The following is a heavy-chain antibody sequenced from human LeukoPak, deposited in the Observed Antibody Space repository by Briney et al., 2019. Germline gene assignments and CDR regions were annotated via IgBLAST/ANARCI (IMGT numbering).Heavy chain of an antibody. CDR2: ISGSGGST. CDR1: GFTFSSYA. J-gene: IGHJ4*02. V-gene: IGHV3-23*01. Sequence: PGGSLRLSCAASGFTFSSYAMSWVRQAPGKGLEWDSAISGSGGSTYYADPVKGRFTISRDNSKNTLYLQMNSLRAEDTAVYYCAKAVDIVVVPAANYFDYWGQGTLVTVSS. CDR3: AKAVDIVVVPAANYFDY. D-gene: IGHD2-2*01.